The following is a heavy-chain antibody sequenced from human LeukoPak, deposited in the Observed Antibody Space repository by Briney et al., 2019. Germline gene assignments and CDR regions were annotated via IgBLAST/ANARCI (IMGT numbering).Heavy chain of an antibody. D-gene: IGHD2-15*01. CDR3: AKLTGYFSGGSCYPIDY. Sequence: GGSLRLPCAASGLTFSRYPMICLRHATGKGLEGFSDFSWRGDSTYCGDCVEGLFTIPRDNSENTPYPQMKTQRGEDTAVYCCAKLTGYFSGGSCYPIDYWGQGTLLTVSS. CDR1: GLTFSRYP. J-gene: IGHJ4*02. V-gene: IGHV3-23*01. CDR2: FSWRGDST.